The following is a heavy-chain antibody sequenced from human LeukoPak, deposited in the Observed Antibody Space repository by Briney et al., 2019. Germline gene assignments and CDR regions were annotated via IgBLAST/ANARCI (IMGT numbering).Heavy chain of an antibody. CDR1: GFTVSSNY. CDR3: ARDGAVLTGYYDY. V-gene: IGHV3-66*01. CDR2: IYSGGST. J-gene: IGHJ4*02. Sequence: GGSLRLSCAASGFTVSSNYLSRVRQAPGKGLEWVSTIYSGGSTYYADSVTGRFTISRDNSKNTLYLQMNSLRADDTAVYYCARDGAVLTGYYDYWGQGTLVTVSS. D-gene: IGHD3-9*01.